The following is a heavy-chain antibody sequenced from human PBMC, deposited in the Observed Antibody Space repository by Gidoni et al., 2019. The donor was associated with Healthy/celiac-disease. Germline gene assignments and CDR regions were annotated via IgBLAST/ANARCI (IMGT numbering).Heavy chain of an antibody. V-gene: IGHV3-15*07. J-gene: IGHJ6*02. D-gene: IGHD6-13*01. Sequence: EVQLVECGGGVGKPGGSLRLSCAASGFTVSTAWRNWVRQAPGKGLGWVGRIKSKTAGGTTDSAAPVKGRFPISRADSTNTLSLQMNSLNTEDTAVYYCTTGYSSSWWGMDVWCQGTTVTVSS. CDR1: GFTVSTAW. CDR2: IKSKTAGGTT. CDR3: TTGYSSSWWGMDV.